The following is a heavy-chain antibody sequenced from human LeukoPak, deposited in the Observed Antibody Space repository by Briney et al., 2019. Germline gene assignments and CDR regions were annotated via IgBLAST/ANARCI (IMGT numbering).Heavy chain of an antibody. CDR1: GYSFTNFD. CDR2: MDPNSGNK. D-gene: IGHD6-19*01. V-gene: IGHV1-8*01. J-gene: IGHJ6*03. CDR3: ARGPQWRGDYYYMDV. Sequence: ASVKVSCRASGYSFTNFDINWVRQATGQGLEWMGWMDPNSGNKGYAQKFQGRVTMTMNTSISTAYMELSSLRSEDRAVYYCARGPQWRGDYYYMDVWGRGTTVTVSS.